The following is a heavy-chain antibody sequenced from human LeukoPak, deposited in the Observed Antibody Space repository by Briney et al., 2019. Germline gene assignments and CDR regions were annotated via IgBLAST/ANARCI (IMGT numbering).Heavy chain of an antibody. V-gene: IGHV4-4*07. CDR3: ARERTRSGTPFYFDY. CDR1: GGSISNYF. J-gene: IGHJ4*02. Sequence: SETLSLTCTVSGGSISNYFWSWIRQPAGRELEWIGRIYTNENTNYNPSLKSRVTMSVDTSENQFSLRLNSVAAADTAVYYCARERTRSGTPFYFDYWSQGTLVTVSS. CDR2: IYTNENT. D-gene: IGHD3-10*01.